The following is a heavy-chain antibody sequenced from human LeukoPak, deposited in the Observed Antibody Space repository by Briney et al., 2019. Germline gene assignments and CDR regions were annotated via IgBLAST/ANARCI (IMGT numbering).Heavy chain of an antibody. CDR1: GXSISDYY. Sequence: SETLSLTCTVSGXSISDYYWNCIPQPPGKGLQWMGYIYRSGTKYNPSLESRVTISVDTSTNQFSLRLSSVTAADTAVYFCARDSSIWYRGAFDYCGQGTLVTVSS. CDR3: ARDSSIWYRGAFDY. D-gene: IGHD6-13*01. CDR2: IYRSGT. V-gene: IGHV4-59*01. J-gene: IGHJ4*02.